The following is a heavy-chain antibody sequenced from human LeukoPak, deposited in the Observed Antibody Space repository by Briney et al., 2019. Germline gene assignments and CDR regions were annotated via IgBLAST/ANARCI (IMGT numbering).Heavy chain of an antibody. V-gene: IGHV3-33*06. J-gene: IGHJ5*02. D-gene: IGHD3-22*01. CDR3: AKEHYDSNGYYQS. CDR2: IWYDGSNK. Sequence: GGSLRLSCAASGFTFSSYGMHWVRQAPGKGLEWVAVIWYDGSNKYYADSVKGRFTISRDNSKNTLYLQMNSLRAEDTAVYYCAKEHYDSNGYYQSWGQGTLVTVSS. CDR1: GFTFSSYG.